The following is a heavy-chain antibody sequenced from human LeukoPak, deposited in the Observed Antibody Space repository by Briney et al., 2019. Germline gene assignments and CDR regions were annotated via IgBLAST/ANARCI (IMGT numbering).Heavy chain of an antibody. D-gene: IGHD5-18*01. CDR3: AREGKYSYGPFDY. V-gene: IGHV3-21*01. Sequence: PGGSLRLSCAASGFTFSSYSMNWVRLAPGKGLEWVSSISSSSSYIYYADSVKGRFTISRDNAKNSLYLQVDSLRAEDTAVYYCAREGKYSYGPFDYWGQGTLVTVSS. J-gene: IGHJ4*02. CDR1: GFTFSSYS. CDR2: ISSSSSYI.